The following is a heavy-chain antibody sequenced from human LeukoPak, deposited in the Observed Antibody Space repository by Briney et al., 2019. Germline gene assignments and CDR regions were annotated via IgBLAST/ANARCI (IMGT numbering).Heavy chain of an antibody. Sequence: PGGSLRLSCAASGFTFSSYAMHWVRQAPGKGLEWVAVISYDGSNKYYADSVKGRFTISRDNSKNTLYLQMNSLRAEDTAVYYCARGPHYYDSSGYYYFDYWGQGTLVTVSS. CDR2: ISYDGSNK. CDR1: GFTFSSYA. D-gene: IGHD3-22*01. CDR3: ARGPHYYDSSGYYYFDY. J-gene: IGHJ4*02. V-gene: IGHV3-30-3*01.